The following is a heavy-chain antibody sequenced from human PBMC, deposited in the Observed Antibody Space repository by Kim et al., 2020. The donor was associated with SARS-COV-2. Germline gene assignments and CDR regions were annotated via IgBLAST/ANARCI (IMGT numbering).Heavy chain of an antibody. Sequence: SETLSLTCTVSGGSISSSSYYWGWIRQPPGKGLEWIGSIYYSGSTYYNPSLKSRVTISVDTSKNQFSLKLSSVTAADTAVYYCARLSLNYYDSSGYSAENYFDYWGQGTLVTVSS. CDR2: IYYSGST. CDR3: ARLSLNYYDSSGYSAENYFDY. J-gene: IGHJ4*02. V-gene: IGHV4-39*01. CDR1: GGSISSSSYY. D-gene: IGHD3-22*01.